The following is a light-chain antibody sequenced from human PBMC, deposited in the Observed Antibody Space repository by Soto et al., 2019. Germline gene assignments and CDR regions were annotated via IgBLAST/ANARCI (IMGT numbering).Light chain of an antibody. CDR1: QGIGRH. CDR2: DAS. V-gene: IGKV1-9*01. Sequence: IQLTQSPSSLSASVGDRVIITCRASQGIGRHLVWFQQKPGKAPKLLIYDASTLQSEVPSRFRGSGSGTDFTLTISSLQPEDFATYYCQRLNSYPLTFGGGTKVEV. J-gene: IGKJ4*01. CDR3: QRLNSYPLT.